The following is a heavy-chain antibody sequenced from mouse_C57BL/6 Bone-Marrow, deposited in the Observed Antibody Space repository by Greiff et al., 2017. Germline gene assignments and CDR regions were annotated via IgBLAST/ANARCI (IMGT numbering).Heavy chain of an antibody. CDR1: GFTFSSYG. CDR3: ARQEGY. V-gene: IGHV5-6*01. CDR2: ISSGGSYT. Sequence: EVKLVESGGDLVKPGGSLKLSCAASGFTFSSYGMSWVRQTPDKRLEWVATISSGGSYTYYPDSVQGRFTISRDNAKNTLYLQMSSLKSEDTAMYYCARQEGYWGQGTTLTVPS. J-gene: IGHJ2*01.